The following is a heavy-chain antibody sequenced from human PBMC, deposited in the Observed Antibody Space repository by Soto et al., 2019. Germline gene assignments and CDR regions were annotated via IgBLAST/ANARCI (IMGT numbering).Heavy chain of an antibody. J-gene: IGHJ4*02. Sequence: SETLSLTCTVSGGSISSSSYYWGWIRQPPGKGLEWIGSIYYSGSTYYNPSLKSRVTISVDTSKNQFSLKLSSVTAADTAVYYCARRPNPRPPYSSSWYSFDYWGQGTLVTVSS. CDR1: GGSISSSSYY. CDR2: IYYSGST. CDR3: ARRPNPRPPYSSSWYSFDY. V-gene: IGHV4-39*01. D-gene: IGHD6-13*01.